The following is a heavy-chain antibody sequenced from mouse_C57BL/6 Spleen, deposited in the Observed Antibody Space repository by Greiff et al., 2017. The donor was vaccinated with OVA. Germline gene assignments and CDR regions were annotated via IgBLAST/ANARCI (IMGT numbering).Heavy chain of an antibody. CDR3: ARSTGTAWFAY. CDR2: IHPNSGST. V-gene: IGHV1-64*01. CDR1: GYTFTSYW. Sequence: QVQLQQPGAELVKPGASVKLSCTASGYTFTSYWMHWVKQRPGQGLEWIGMIHPNSGSTNYNEKFKSKATLTVDKSSSTAYMQLSSLTSEDSAVYYCARSTGTAWFAYWGQGTLVTVSA. D-gene: IGHD4-1*02. J-gene: IGHJ3*01.